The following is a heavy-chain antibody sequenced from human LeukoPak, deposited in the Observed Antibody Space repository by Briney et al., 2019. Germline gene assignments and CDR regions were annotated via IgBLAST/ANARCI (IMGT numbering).Heavy chain of an antibody. CDR2: IYPGDSDT. CDR1: GYSFTSYW. J-gene: IGHJ6*03. V-gene: IGHV5-51*01. CDR3: ARQRGSSWSHSGYYYYMDV. Sequence: GESLKISCKGSGYSFTSYWIGWVRQMPGKGLEWMGIIYPGDSDTRYSPSFQGQVTISADKSISTAYLQWSSLKASDTAMYYCARQRGSSWSHSGYYYYMDVWGKGTTVTVSS. D-gene: IGHD6-13*01.